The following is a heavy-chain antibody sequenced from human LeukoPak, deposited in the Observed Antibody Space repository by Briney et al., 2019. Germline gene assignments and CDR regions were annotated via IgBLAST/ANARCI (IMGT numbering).Heavy chain of an antibody. CDR2: ISGSGGST. J-gene: IGHJ4*02. CDR1: GFTFSSYA. Sequence: PGGSLRLSCAASGFTFSSYAMNWVRQAPGKGLEWVSVISGSGGSTYYADSVKGRFTISRDNSKNTLYLQMNSLRAEDTAVYYCAKDRGPLRVRGGVGYFDYWGQGTLVTVSS. CDR3: AKDRGPLRVRGGVGYFDY. V-gene: IGHV3-23*01. D-gene: IGHD3-10*01.